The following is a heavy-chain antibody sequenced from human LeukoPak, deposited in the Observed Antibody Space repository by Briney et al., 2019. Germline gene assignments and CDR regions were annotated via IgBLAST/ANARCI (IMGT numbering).Heavy chain of an antibody. CDR3: ARLSGNGFDM. V-gene: IGHV4-59*08. Sequence: PSETLSLTCTVSGGSISSDYWSWIRQPPGKRRQWIGYIYYTGSTNFDASLKSRVTISVDTSKNRFSLKLSSVTAADTAVYYCARLSGNGFDMWGQGTTVTVSS. D-gene: IGHD1-26*01. J-gene: IGHJ3*02. CDR2: IYYTGST. CDR1: GGSISSDY.